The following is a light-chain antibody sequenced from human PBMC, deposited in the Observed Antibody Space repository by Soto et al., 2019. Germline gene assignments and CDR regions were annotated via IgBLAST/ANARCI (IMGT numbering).Light chain of an antibody. V-gene: IGKV1-9*01. CDR3: QQLTS. CDR2: AAS. CDR1: QGISSY. Sequence: DIQLTQSPSFLSASVGDRVTITCRASQGISSYLAWYQQKPGKAPKLLIYAASTLQSGVPSRFSGSGSGTEFTLTISSLQPEDFATYYCQQLTSFGQGTKVEIK. J-gene: IGKJ1*01.